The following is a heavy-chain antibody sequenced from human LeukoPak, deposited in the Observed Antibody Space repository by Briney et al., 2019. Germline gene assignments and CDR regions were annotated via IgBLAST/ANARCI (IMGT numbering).Heavy chain of an antibody. CDR2: IKQDGSEK. CDR1: GFTFSSYW. Sequence: PGGSLRLSCAASGFTFSSYWMSWVRQAPGKGLEWVANIKQDGSEKHYVDSVKGRFTISRDNANNLLFLQMNSLRAEDTAVYYCAREKQQLPSMDVWGQGTTVTVSS. J-gene: IGHJ6*02. V-gene: IGHV3-7*01. CDR3: AREKQQLPSMDV. D-gene: IGHD6-13*01.